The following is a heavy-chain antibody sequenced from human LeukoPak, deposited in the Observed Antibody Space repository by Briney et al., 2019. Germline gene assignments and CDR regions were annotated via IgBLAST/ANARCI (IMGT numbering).Heavy chain of an antibody. D-gene: IGHD2-21*02. CDR3: AGDCGGDCSGFDY. CDR2: ISSSGSTI. Sequence: GGSLRLSCAASGFTFSDYYMSWIRQAPGKGLEWVSYISSSGSTIYYADSVKGRFTISRDNSKNTLYLQMNSLRAEDTAVYYCAGDCGGDCSGFDYWGQGTLVTVSS. J-gene: IGHJ4*02. CDR1: GFTFSDYY. V-gene: IGHV3-11*01.